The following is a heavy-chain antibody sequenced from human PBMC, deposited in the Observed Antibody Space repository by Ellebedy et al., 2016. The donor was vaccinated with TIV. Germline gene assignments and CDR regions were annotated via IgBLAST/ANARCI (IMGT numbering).Heavy chain of an antibody. CDR2: IYYSGST. CDR1: GGSISSGGYY. CDR3: AREQYYDSSGYYNYWYFDL. Sequence: MPSETLSLTCIVSGGSISSGGYYWSWIRQHPGKGLEWIGYIYYSGSTYYNPSLKSRITISVDTSKNQFSLKLSSVTDADTAVYYCAREQYYDSSGYYNYWYFDLWGRGTLVTVSS. J-gene: IGHJ2*01. D-gene: IGHD3-22*01. V-gene: IGHV4-31*03.